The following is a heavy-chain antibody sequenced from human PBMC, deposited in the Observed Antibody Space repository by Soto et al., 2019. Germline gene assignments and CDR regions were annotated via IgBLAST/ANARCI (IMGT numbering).Heavy chain of an antibody. CDR3: ARGYTNRCVY. D-gene: IGHD6-19*01. Sequence: AAVKLSCKASGYTFTNYGISWVRQAPGQGLEWMGWINPYNGNTKYAQNLWGRVTMTTDTSTSTAYMEVGSLRSDDTAVYYCARGYTNRCVYWGQGTLVTGSS. V-gene: IGHV1-18*01. J-gene: IGHJ1*01. CDR2: INPYNGNT. CDR1: GYTFTNYG.